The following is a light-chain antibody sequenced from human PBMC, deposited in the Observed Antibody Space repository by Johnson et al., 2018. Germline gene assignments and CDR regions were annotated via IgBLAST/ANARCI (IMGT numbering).Light chain of an antibody. J-gene: IGLJ1*01. V-gene: IGLV1-51*02. CDR1: SSNIGNNY. CDR3: GTWDSSLSAGNV. CDR2: ENN. Sequence: QSVLTQPPSVSAAPGQKVTISCSGSSSNIGNNYVSWYQQLPGTAPKLLIYENNKRPSGIPDRFSGSTSGTSATLGITGIQTGDEADYYCGTWDSSLSAGNVFGTGTKVTVL.